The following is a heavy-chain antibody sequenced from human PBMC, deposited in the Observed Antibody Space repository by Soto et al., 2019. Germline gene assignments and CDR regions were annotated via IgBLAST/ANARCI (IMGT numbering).Heavy chain of an antibody. CDR2: INAGNGNT. D-gene: IGHD1-26*01. Sequence: QVQLVQSGAEVKKPGASVKVSCKASGYTFTSYAMNWVRQAPGQRLEWMGWINAGNGNTKYSQKFQVRVTITRDTSASTAYMELSSLRSEDTAVYYCARSVGAALSDYWGQGTLVTVSS. CDR3: ARSVGAALSDY. CDR1: GYTFTSYA. J-gene: IGHJ4*02. V-gene: IGHV1-3*01.